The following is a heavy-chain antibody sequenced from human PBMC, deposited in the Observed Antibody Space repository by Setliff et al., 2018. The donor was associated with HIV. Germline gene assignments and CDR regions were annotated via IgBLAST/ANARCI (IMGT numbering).Heavy chain of an antibody. J-gene: IGHJ6*03. CDR2: IYPADSDT. V-gene: IGHV5-51*01. CDR3: SRASDPSHRMPPTNYYYYMDV. D-gene: IGHD2-2*01. CDR1: GYSFTNYW. Sequence: GESLKISCKGSGYSFTNYWIGWVRQVPGKGLEWMGIIYPADSDTRYSPSFQGQVTISADKSISTAYLQWSSLRASDTAVYYCSRASDPSHRMPPTNYYYYMDVWGKGTKVTVSS.